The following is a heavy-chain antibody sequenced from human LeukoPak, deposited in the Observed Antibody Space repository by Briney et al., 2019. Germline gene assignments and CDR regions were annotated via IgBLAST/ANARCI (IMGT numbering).Heavy chain of an antibody. D-gene: IGHD3-9*01. CDR3: AKAFDILTVNFDY. V-gene: IGHV3-23*01. Sequence: GGSLRLSCAASGFTFSSYAMSWVRQAPGKGLEWVSAISGSGGSTYYADSVKGRFTISRDNFKNTLYLQMNSLRAEDTAVYYCAKAFDILTVNFDYWGQGTLVTVSS. J-gene: IGHJ4*02. CDR2: ISGSGGST. CDR1: GFTFSSYA.